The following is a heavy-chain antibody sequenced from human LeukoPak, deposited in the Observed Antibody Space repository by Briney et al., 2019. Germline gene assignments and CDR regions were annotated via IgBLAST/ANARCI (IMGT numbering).Heavy chain of an antibody. V-gene: IGHV3-9*01. CDR1: GFTFDDYA. D-gene: IGHD2-2*01. CDR3: AVLPRAWYAVAFDI. Sequence: HPGGSLRLSCAASGFTFDDYAMHWVRQAPGKGLEWVSGISWNSGSIGYADSVKGRFTISRDNARNSLYLQMNSLRAEDTALYYCAVLPRAWYAVAFDIWGQGTMVTVSS. J-gene: IGHJ3*02. CDR2: ISWNSGSI.